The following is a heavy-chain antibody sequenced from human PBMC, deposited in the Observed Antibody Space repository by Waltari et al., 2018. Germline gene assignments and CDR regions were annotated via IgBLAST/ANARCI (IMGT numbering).Heavy chain of an antibody. J-gene: IGHJ4*02. D-gene: IGHD6-19*01. CDR3: SGGEVTGTDF. V-gene: IGHV3-73*01. CDR2: MIREPVNYAT. CDR1: GFSFSGSS. Sequence: EVQVVESGGGLVQPGGSLKLSCATSGFSFSGSSIHLVSQTSGKGLELVGRMIREPVNYATAYSASVKGRFTISREDSKNTAFLQMNSLMTEDTAVYYCSGGEVTGTDFWGQGTLVTVSS.